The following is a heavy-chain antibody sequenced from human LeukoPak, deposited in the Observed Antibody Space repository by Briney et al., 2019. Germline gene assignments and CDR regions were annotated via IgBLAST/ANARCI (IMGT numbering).Heavy chain of an antibody. J-gene: IGHJ4*02. CDR2: SGSGDNT. D-gene: IGHD4-11*01. Sequence: GGSLRLSCAASGFTVSSNYMTWVRQAPGKGLEWVSVVSGSGDNTNYADSVKGRFTISRDNSKNTLFPQMNSLRTEDTAVYFCARWGNDYSQFDSWGQGTLVTVS. CDR1: GFTVSSNY. V-gene: IGHV3-53*01. CDR3: ARWGNDYSQFDS.